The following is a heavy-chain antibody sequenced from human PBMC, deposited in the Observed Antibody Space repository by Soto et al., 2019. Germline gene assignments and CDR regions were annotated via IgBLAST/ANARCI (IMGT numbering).Heavy chain of an antibody. CDR1: GFTFSSYV. V-gene: IGHV3-33*01. D-gene: IGHD6-19*01. CDR3: TTDQEQWLVYYFDY. J-gene: IGHJ4*02. Sequence: PGGSLRLSCAASGFTFSSYVMHWVRQAPGKGLEWVAVIWYDGSNKYYADSVKGRFTISRDNSKNTLYLQMNSLKTEDTAVYYCTTDQEQWLVYYFDYWGQGTLVTVSS. CDR2: IWYDGSNK.